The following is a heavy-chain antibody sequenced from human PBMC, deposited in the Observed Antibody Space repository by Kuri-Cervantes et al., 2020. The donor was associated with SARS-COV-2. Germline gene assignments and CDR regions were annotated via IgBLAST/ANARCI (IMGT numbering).Heavy chain of an antibody. Sequence: GESLKISCAASGFTFSSYSINWVRQAPGKGLEWVSSISSSTSYIYYEDSVKGRFTSSRDNAKNSLYLQMNSLRAEDTAIYYCARDRSSNWFSTRVAFDIWGQGTMVTVSS. D-gene: IGHD6-13*01. CDR1: GFTFSSYS. CDR2: ISSSTSYI. CDR3: ARDRSSNWFSTRVAFDI. J-gene: IGHJ3*02. V-gene: IGHV3-21*01.